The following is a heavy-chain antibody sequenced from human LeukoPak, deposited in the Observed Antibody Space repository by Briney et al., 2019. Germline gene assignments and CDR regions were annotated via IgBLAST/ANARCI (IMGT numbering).Heavy chain of an antibody. V-gene: IGHV4-59*01. Sequence: SETLSLTCTVSGGSISSYYWSWIRQPPGKRLEWIGYIYYSGSTNYNPSLKSRVTISVDTSKNQFSLKLSSVTAADTAVYYCARSDFWSGPFDYWGQGTLVTVSS. CDR3: ARSDFWSGPFDY. J-gene: IGHJ4*02. CDR1: GGSISSYY. D-gene: IGHD3-3*01. CDR2: IYYSGST.